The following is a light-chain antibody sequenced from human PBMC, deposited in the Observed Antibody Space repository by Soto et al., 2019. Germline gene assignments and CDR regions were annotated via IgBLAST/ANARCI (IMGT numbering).Light chain of an antibody. J-gene: IGKJ1*01. V-gene: IGKV1-39*01. Sequence: DLQMTQSPSSLSASVGDRVTITCRASQSISRYLNWYQQEPGKAPKLLISGASTLQSGVPSRFSGSGSGTDFTLTISSLHPEDFAAYFCQQGYSTSLTFGQGTRLEIK. CDR1: QSISRY. CDR3: QQGYSTSLT. CDR2: GAS.